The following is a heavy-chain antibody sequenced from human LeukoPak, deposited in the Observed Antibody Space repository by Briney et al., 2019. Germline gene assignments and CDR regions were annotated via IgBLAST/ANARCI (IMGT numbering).Heavy chain of an antibody. CDR3: ARATGLPNSFYY. J-gene: IGHJ4*01. D-gene: IGHD1-1*01. CDR2: INPNGGGT. CDR1: RYTFTGYY. V-gene: IGHV1-2*02. Sequence: GASVKVSCKDSRYTFTGYYIHWVRQAPGQGLEWMAWINPNGGGTNYAQKFQGRVAVTRDSSISTAYMELSGLTSDDTAVFYCARATGLPNSFYYWGHVTLVTVSS.